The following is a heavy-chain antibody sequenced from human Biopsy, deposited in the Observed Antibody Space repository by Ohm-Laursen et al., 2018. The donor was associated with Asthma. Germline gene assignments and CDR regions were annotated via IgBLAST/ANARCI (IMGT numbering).Heavy chain of an antibody. Sequence: SLRLSCAASGFALTTYAIHWVRQAPGKGLEWVAVISYDGSTKYSADSVKGRFIVSRDISKNILSLQMNSLRPEDTAVYYCARGYSGSDRIVYYYSGLEVWGQGTTVTVSS. CDR3: ARGYSGSDRIVYYYSGLEV. D-gene: IGHD5-12*01. CDR2: ISYDGSTK. J-gene: IGHJ6*02. CDR1: GFALTTYA. V-gene: IGHV3-30*03.